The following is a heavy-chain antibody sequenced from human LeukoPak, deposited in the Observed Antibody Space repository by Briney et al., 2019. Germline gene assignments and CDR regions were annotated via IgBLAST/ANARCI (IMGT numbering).Heavy chain of an antibody. CDR1: GFTFSSYA. CDR3: ANDPTYYYGSGSYNAFDY. D-gene: IGHD3-10*01. J-gene: IGHJ4*02. V-gene: IGHV3-23*01. Sequence: GGSLRLSCAASGFTFSSYAMSWVRQAPGKGLEWVSAISGSGGSTYYADSVKGRFTISRDNSKNTLYLQMNSLRAEDTAVYYCANDPTYYYGSGSYNAFDYWGQGTLVTVSS. CDR2: ISGSGGST.